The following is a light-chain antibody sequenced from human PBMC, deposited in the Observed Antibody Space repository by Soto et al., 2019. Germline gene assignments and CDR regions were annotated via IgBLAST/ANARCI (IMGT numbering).Light chain of an antibody. Sequence: DIQMTQSPSTLSASVGETVTITCRASRSASVWLAWYQQKPGTAPKLLISKASSLESGVPSRFTGSGSGTEFTLTITSLQPDDFATYYCQQYNTYSPWAFGQGTKVEI. V-gene: IGKV1-5*03. CDR3: QQYNTYSPWA. CDR1: RSASVW. J-gene: IGKJ1*01. CDR2: KAS.